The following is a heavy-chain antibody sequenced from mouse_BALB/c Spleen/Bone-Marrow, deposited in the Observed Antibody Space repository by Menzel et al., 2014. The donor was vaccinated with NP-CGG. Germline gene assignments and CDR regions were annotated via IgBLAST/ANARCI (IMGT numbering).Heavy chain of an antibody. CDR3: ARGFPFDY. V-gene: IGHV1-87*01. J-gene: IGHJ2*01. CDR2: IYPGDGAT. Sequence: QAHVKQSGADLARPGASVKLSCMACGYTFTSYCRQWVKQRPGQGLEWIGAIYPGDGATRYTQKFKGKVTLTEDKSPSTAYMQLSSLAPEDTAVYYCARGFPFDYWGQGPTLTVSS. CDR1: GYTFTSYC.